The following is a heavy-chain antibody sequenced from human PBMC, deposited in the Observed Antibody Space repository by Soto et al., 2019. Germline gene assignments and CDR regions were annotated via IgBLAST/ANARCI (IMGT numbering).Heavy chain of an antibody. CDR3: AREGPPDGYSSSWLRYYFDY. Sequence: PSETLSLTCTVSGGSISSGGYYWSWIRQHPGKGLEWIGYIYYSGSTYYNPSLKSRVTISVDTSKNQFSLKLSSVTAADTAVYYCAREGPPDGYSSSWLRYYFDYWGQGTLVTVSS. J-gene: IGHJ4*02. CDR2: IYYSGST. V-gene: IGHV4-31*03. CDR1: GGSISSGGYY. D-gene: IGHD6-13*01.